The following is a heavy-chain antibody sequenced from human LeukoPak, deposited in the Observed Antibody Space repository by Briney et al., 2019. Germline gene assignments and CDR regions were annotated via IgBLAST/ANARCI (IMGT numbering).Heavy chain of an antibody. D-gene: IGHD4-23*01. CDR2: ISAYNGNT. CDR1: GFTFTGYY. V-gene: IGHV1-18*04. J-gene: IGHJ4*02. Sequence: ASVKVSCKASGFTFTGYYMHWVRQAPGQGLEWMGWISAYNGNTNYAQKLQGRVTMTTDTSTSTAYMELRSLRSDDTAVYYCARVRWDAALNNYDYWGQGTLVTVSS. CDR3: ARVRWDAALNNYDY.